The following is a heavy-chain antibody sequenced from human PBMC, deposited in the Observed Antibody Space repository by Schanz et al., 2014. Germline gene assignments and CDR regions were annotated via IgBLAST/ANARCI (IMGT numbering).Heavy chain of an antibody. D-gene: IGHD3-22*01. CDR2: ISSGSSYA. CDR3: AKDPSHGDYDYYFDY. CDR1: GFTFRDHY. Sequence: QVQLVESGGGLVKPGGSLRLSCAASGFTFRDHYMSRIRQAPGKGLEWVSDISSGSSYANYADSVKGRFTISRDNSKNTLYLQMNSLRAEDTAVYYCAKDPSHGDYDYYFDYWGQGTLVTVSS. J-gene: IGHJ4*02. V-gene: IGHV3-11*05.